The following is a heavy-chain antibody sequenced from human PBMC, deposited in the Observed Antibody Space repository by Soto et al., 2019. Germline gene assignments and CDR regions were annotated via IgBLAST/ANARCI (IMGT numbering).Heavy chain of an antibody. CDR2: ISYDGSNK. CDR1: GFTFSSYG. D-gene: IGHD3-9*01. J-gene: IGHJ4*02. CDR3: AKDASYYDILTGYPQVTPVDY. Sequence: QVQLVESGGGVVQPGRSLRLSCAASGFTFSSYGMHWVRQAPGKGLEWVAVISYDGSNKYYADSVKGRFTISRDNSKNTLYLQMNSLRAEDTAVYYCAKDASYYDILTGYPQVTPVDYWGQGTLVTVSS. V-gene: IGHV3-30*18.